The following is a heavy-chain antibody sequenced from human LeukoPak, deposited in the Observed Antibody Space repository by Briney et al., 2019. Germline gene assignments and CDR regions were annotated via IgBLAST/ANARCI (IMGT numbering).Heavy chain of an antibody. Sequence: PSETLSLTCTVSGGSISSYYWSWVRQPAGKGLEWIGRIYTSGNTNYNPSLKGRVTMSVDTSKNQFSLRLSSVTAADTAVYYCAREGSGRYYPLAFDYWGQGTLVTVSS. V-gene: IGHV4-4*07. CDR2: IYTSGNT. J-gene: IGHJ4*02. CDR3: AREGSGRYYPLAFDY. CDR1: GGSISSYY. D-gene: IGHD3-10*01.